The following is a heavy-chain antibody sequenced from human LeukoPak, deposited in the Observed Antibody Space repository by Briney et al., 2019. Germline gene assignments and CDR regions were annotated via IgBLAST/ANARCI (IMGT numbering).Heavy chain of an antibody. D-gene: IGHD4-17*01. CDR3: ARGDGFDAFDI. CDR2: IYTSGST. J-gene: IGHJ3*02. V-gene: IGHV4-4*07. CDR1: GGSISSYY. Sequence: SETLSLTCTVSGGSISSYYWNWIRQPAVKGLEWIGRIYTSGSTNYNPSLGSRVTMSLDTSKNQFSLHLSSVSAADTAVYYCARGDGFDAFDIWGQGTMVTVSS.